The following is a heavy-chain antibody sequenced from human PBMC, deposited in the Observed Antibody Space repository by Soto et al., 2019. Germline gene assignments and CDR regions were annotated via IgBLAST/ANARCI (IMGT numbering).Heavy chain of an antibody. CDR2: ITSSGSNT. CDR1: GFTFSGYN. D-gene: IGHD6-6*01. J-gene: IGHJ4*02. CDR3: ARRGTISSAHHFDH. V-gene: IGHV3-11*01. Sequence: QVQLVESGGGLVKPGGSRRLSWAASGFTFSGYNMSWIRQAPGKGLEWVSYITSSGSNTFDAESVKGRFTISRDNTMNLLYLQMNSLSAEDTAVYYCARRGTISSAHHFDHWGQGTLVTVSS.